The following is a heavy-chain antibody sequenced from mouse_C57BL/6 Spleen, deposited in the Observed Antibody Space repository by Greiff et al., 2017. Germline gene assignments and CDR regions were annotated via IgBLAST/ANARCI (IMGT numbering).Heavy chain of an antibody. CDR3: ARGRIVITTVVATGHFDY. J-gene: IGHJ2*01. CDR1: GYTFTDYY. CDR2: IGPGSGST. V-gene: IGHV1-77*01. D-gene: IGHD1-1*01. Sequence: VMLVESGAELVKPGASVKISCKASGYTFTDYYINWVKQRPGQGLEWIGKIGPGSGSTYYNEKFKGKATLTADKSSSTAYMQLSSLTSEDSAVYFCARGRIVITTVVATGHFDYWGQGTTLTVSS.